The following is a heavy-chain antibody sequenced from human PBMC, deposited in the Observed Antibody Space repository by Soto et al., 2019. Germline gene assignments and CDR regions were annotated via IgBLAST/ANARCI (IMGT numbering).Heavy chain of an antibody. J-gene: IGHJ4*02. V-gene: IGHV3-21*01. CDR3: ARDSSGYSKGY. CDR1: GFTFSSYS. CDR2: ISSSSYI. Sequence: GGSLRLSCAASGFTFSSYSMNWVRQAPGKGLEWVSSISSSSYIYYADSVKGRFTISRDNAKNSLYLQMNSLRAEDTAVYYCARDSSGYSKGYWGQGTLVTVSS. D-gene: IGHD3-22*01.